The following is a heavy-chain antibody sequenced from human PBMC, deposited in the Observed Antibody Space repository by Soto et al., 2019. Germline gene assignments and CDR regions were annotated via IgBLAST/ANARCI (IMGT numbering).Heavy chain of an antibody. D-gene: IGHD1-26*01. CDR2: ISSSGRTI. CDR1: GFTFSSYE. CDR3: ASPAFSGSYRDY. V-gene: IGHV3-48*03. Sequence: GWSLRLSCAASGFTFSSYEMNWVRQAPGKGLEWVSYISSSGRTIYYADSVKGRFTISRDNAKNSLYLQMNSVRAEDTAVYYCASPAFSGSYRDYWGQGTLVTVSS. J-gene: IGHJ4*02.